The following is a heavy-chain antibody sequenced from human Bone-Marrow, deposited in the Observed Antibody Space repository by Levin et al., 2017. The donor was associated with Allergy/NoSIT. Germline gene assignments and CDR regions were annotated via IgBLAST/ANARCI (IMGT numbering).Heavy chain of an antibody. Sequence: GESLKISCAASGFTFDDYGMSWVRQAPGKGLEWVSGINWNGGSTGYADSVKGRFTISRDNAKNSLYLQMNSLRAEDTALYYCARGLWFGELSKNAFDIWGQGTMVTVSS. D-gene: IGHD3-10*01. CDR2: INWNGGST. CDR3: ARGLWFGELSKNAFDI. CDR1: GFTFDDYG. J-gene: IGHJ3*02. V-gene: IGHV3-20*04.